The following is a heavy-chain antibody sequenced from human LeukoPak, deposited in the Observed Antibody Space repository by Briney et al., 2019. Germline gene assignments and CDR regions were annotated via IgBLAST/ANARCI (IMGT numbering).Heavy chain of an antibody. CDR1: GFTFSSYA. V-gene: IGHV3-23*01. Sequence: GGSLRLSCAASGFTFSSYAMSWIRQAPGKGLEWVSAISGSGGSTYYADSVKGRFTISRDNSKNTLYLQMNSLRAEDTAVYYCAKNVLRYFFAFDIWGQGTMVTVSS. CDR3: AKNVLRYFFAFDI. J-gene: IGHJ3*02. D-gene: IGHD3-9*01. CDR2: ISGSGGST.